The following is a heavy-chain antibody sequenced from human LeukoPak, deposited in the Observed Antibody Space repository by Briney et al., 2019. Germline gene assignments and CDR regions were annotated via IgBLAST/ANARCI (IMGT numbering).Heavy chain of an antibody. CDR1: GFIFSSCW. Sequence: PGGSLRLSCAASGFIFSSCWMSWVRQSPGRGLEWVANIKLEGGEKYYVDSVKGRFTISRDNAKNALYLEMNSLRVGDTAVYYCARERMYSGSGSTYPYYDYWGQGTLVTVSS. V-gene: IGHV3-7*01. J-gene: IGHJ4*02. CDR2: IKLEGGEK. CDR3: ARERMYSGSGSTYPYYDY. D-gene: IGHD3-10*01.